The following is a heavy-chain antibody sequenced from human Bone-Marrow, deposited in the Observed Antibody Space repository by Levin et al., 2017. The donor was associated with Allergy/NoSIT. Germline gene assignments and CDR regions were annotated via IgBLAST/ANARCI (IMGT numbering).Heavy chain of an antibody. CDR1: GFTFSRYS. Sequence: SCAASGFTFSRYSMNWVRQAPGRGLEWVSYISRSSSTISYADPVKGRFTISRDNAKNSLYLQMNSLRDEDTAVYYCARPDCSGTSCYYFFDSWGQGTLVTVSS. CDR3: ARPDCSGTSCYYFFDS. D-gene: IGHD2-2*01. V-gene: IGHV3-48*02. J-gene: IGHJ4*02. CDR2: ISRSSSTI.